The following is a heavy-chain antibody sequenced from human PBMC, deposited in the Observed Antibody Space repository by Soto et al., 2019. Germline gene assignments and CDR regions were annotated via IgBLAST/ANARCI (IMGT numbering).Heavy chain of an antibody. Sequence: QVQLVQSGAEVKKPGSSVKVSCKASRGTFSSYAISWVRQAPGQGLEWMGGIIPIFGTANYAQKFQGRVTITADKSTSTAYMELSSLRSEDTAVYYCARDRGIVVVPAAPPYYGMDVWGQGTTVTVSS. CDR2: IIPIFGTA. CDR3: ARDRGIVVVPAAPPYYGMDV. CDR1: RGTFSSYA. D-gene: IGHD2-2*01. J-gene: IGHJ6*02. V-gene: IGHV1-69*06.